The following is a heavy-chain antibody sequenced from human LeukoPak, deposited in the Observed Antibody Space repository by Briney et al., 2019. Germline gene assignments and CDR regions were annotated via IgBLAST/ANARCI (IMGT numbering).Heavy chain of an antibody. CDR3: ATIAVAGHFDY. V-gene: IGHV4-4*02. Sequence: SETLSLTCAVSGGSISNDNWWSWVRQPPGKGLEWIGEINHSGSTNYNPSLKSRVTISVDTSKNQFSLKLSSVTAADTAVYYCATIAVAGHFDYWGQGTLVTVSS. CDR1: GGSISNDNW. CDR2: INHSGST. D-gene: IGHD6-19*01. J-gene: IGHJ4*02.